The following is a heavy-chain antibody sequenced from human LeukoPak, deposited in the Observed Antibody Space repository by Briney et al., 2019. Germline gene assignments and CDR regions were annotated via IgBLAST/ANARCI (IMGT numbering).Heavy chain of an antibody. CDR3: ARGPDDAFDI. V-gene: IGHV4-39*07. J-gene: IGHJ3*02. CDR2: IYYSGTT. Sequence: SETLSLTCTVSGGSISSSPYYWGWIRQPPGKGLEWVGSIYYSGTTHYNPSLKSRVTMSVDTSKNQFSLKLSSVTAADTAVYYCARGPDDAFDIWGQGTMVTVSS. CDR1: GGSISSSPYY.